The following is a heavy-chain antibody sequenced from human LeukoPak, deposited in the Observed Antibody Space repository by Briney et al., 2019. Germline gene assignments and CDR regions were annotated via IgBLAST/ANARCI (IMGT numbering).Heavy chain of an antibody. Sequence: GGSLRLSCAVSGFTFSDYYMDWVRQAPGKGLEWVSTISDNGRSTHYADSVKGRFTISRDNSKNTLDLQMNSLKAEDTAIYYCAKDVRPGGGGMDVWGQGTTVTVSS. CDR2: ISDNGRST. J-gene: IGHJ6*02. V-gene: IGHV3-23*01. D-gene: IGHD3-10*02. CDR1: GFTFSDYY. CDR3: AKDVRPGGGGMDV.